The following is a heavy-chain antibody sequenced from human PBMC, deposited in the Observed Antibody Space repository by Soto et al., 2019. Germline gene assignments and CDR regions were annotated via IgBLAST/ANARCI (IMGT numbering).Heavy chain of an antibody. D-gene: IGHD4-17*01. Sequence: SETLSLTCAVYGGSFSGYYWSWIRQPPGKGLEWIGEINHSGSTNYNPSLKSRVTISVDTSKNQFSLKLSSVTAADTAVYYCARGPRRETTYYGMDVWGQGTTVTVSS. CDR2: INHSGST. CDR3: ARGPRRETTYYGMDV. CDR1: GGSFSGYY. V-gene: IGHV4-34*01. J-gene: IGHJ6*02.